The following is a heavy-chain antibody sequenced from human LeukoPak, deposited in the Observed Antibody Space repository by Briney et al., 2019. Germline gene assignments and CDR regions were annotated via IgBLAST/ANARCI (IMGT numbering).Heavy chain of an antibody. V-gene: IGHV3-74*01. CDR3: ARNNWGIDY. J-gene: IGHJ4*02. D-gene: IGHD7-27*01. CDR1: GFTFSSHW. Sequence: PGGSLGLSCEASGFTFSSHWMRWVRQDPGRGLLWVSRIDSFGNTMGYADFVKGRFIISRDNAKNTLYLEMNSLREEDTAVYYCARNNWGIDYWGRGALVTVSS. CDR2: IDSFGNTM.